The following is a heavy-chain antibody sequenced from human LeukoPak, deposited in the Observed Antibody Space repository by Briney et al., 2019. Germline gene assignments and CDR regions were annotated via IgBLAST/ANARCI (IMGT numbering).Heavy chain of an antibody. CDR3: PRDASSEYDLVRYYFDH. J-gene: IGHJ4*02. Sequence: GGSLRLSCEASGVTFIRYAIHRVSQAPGKGLEWVAVISYDGTNEYFADSVKGRFTISRSNSKNTVYLQMNSLNTAVEYRDYCPRDASSEYDLVRYYFDHWGQGTLVTVSS. CDR1: GVTFIRYA. D-gene: IGHD3-9*01. V-gene: IGHV3-30*04. CDR2: ISYDGTNE.